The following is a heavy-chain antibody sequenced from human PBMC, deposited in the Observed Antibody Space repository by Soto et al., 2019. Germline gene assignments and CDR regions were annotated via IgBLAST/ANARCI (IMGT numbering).Heavy chain of an antibody. V-gene: IGHV4-61*03. D-gene: IGHD3-9*01. CDR3: ARESAESGYYVLDY. J-gene: IGHJ4*02. CDR1: GGSVSSASYY. Sequence: RSLTCTVSGGSVSSASYYWIWILQPPGKGMAWIGYIYSSGSTNCTTYVKRRVTITVDTAKDHFSLKTSSVTAGDTAVYSCARESAESGYYVLDYWGQRTVVTVS. CDR2: IYSSGST.